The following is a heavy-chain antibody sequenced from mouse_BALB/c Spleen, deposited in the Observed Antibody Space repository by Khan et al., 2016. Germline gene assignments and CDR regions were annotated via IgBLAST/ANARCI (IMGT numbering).Heavy chain of an antibody. V-gene: IGHV3-1*02. D-gene: IGHD1-1*01. CDR1: GYSITSIYS. CDR3: ARVYYCVNSWDVDG. J-gene: IGHJ1*01. Sequence: EVKLLESGPDLVKPSQSLSLTCTVTGYSITSIYSWHWIRQFPGNKLEWMDYIHSSGSTNYNPSLKSRISITRDTSKNQFFLELNSVTTEDTATYYDARVYYCVNSWDVDGGGAGTTVTFSS. CDR2: IHSSGST.